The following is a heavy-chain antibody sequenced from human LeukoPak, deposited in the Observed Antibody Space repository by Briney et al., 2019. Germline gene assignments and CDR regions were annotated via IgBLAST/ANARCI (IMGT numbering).Heavy chain of an antibody. D-gene: IGHD3-3*01. CDR3: AKNTIFGVVTPDYFDY. CDR2: ISGSGGST. CDR1: XXX. Sequence: XXXMSXVXXAPGKGLEWVSAISGSGGSTYYADSVKGRFTISRDNSKNTLYLQMNSLRAEDTAVYYCAKNTIFGVVTPDYFDYWGQGTLVTVSS. V-gene: IGHV3-23*01. J-gene: IGHJ4*02.